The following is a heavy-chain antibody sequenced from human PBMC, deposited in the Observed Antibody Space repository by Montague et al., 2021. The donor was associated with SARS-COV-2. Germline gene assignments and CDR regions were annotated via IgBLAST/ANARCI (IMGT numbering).Heavy chain of an antibody. CDR2: IWYDGSNK. CDR1: GFTFNSYG. V-gene: IGHV3-33*01. CDR3: ARDPSCCSRFGEFGY. J-gene: IGHJ4*02. Sequence: SLRLSCAASGFTFNSYGMHWVRQAPGKGLEWVAVIWYDGSNKYYAGSVKGRFTISRDNSKNTLYLQMNSLRAEDTAVYYCARDPSCCSRFGEFGYWGQGTLVTVSS. D-gene: IGHD3-10*01.